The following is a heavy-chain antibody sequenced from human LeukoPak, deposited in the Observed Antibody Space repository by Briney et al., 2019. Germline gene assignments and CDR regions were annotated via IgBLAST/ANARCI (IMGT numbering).Heavy chain of an antibody. V-gene: IGHV4-39*07. CDR2: IYYSGST. J-gene: IGHJ2*01. D-gene: IGHD3-22*01. Sequence: PSETLSLTCTVSGGSISSSSYYWGWIRQPPGKGLEWIGSIYYSGSTYYNPSLKSRVTISVDTSKNQFSLKLSSVTAADTAVYYCARDHHYYDSSPGRNYWYFDLWGRGTLVTVSS. CDR3: ARDHHYYDSSPGRNYWYFDL. CDR1: GGSISSSSYY.